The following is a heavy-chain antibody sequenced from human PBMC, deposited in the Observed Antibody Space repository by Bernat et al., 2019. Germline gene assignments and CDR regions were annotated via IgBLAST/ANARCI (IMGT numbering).Heavy chain of an antibody. V-gene: IGHV1-46*01. CDR3: ARELQRWLDGAMFKRGVGDAFDI. CDR2: INPSGGST. CDR1: GYTFTSYY. D-gene: IGHD5-18*01. J-gene: IGHJ3*02. Sequence: QVQLVQSGAEVKKPGASVKASCKASGYTFTSYYMHWVRQAPGQGLEWMGIINPSGGSTSYAQKFQGRVTMTRDTSTSTVYMELSSLRSEDTAVYYCARELQRWLDGAMFKRGVGDAFDIWGQGTMVTVSS.